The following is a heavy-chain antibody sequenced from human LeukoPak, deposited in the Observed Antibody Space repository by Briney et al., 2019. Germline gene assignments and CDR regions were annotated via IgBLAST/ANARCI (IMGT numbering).Heavy chain of an antibody. D-gene: IGHD5-12*01. CDR3: ARGRAYGAYDKLDY. J-gene: IGHJ4*02. V-gene: IGHV3-30*03. CDR2: ISYDGSNK. Sequence: PGGSLRLSCAASGFTFSSYGMHWVRQAPGKGLEWVAVISYDGSNKYYADSVKGRFTISRDNSKNTLYLQMNSLKTEDTAVYYCARGRAYGAYDKLDYWGQGTLVTVSS. CDR1: GFTFSSYG.